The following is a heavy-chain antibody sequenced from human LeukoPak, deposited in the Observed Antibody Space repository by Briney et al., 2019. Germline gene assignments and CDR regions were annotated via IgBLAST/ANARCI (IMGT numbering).Heavy chain of an antibody. Sequence: GGSLRLSCAASGFTFSSYSMNWVRQAPGKGLEWVSSISSSSSYIYYADSAKGRFTISRDNAKNSLYLQMNSLRAEDTAVYYCARLYSSSWYDAVTYYYYGMDVWGQGTTVTVSS. D-gene: IGHD6-13*01. CDR3: ARLYSSSWYDAVTYYYYGMDV. CDR1: GFTFSSYS. CDR2: ISSSSSYI. V-gene: IGHV3-21*01. J-gene: IGHJ6*02.